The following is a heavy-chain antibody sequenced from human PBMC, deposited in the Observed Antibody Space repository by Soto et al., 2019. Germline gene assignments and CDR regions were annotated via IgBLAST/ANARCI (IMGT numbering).Heavy chain of an antibody. J-gene: IGHJ3*02. D-gene: IGHD2-2*01. Sequence: PSQTLSLTCAISGDSVSSNSAAWNWIRQSPSRGLEWLGRTYYRSKWYNDYAVSVKSRITINPDTSKNQFSLQLNSVTPEDTAVYYCARVGAVVVLMDDAFDIWGQGTMVTVSS. CDR2: TYYRSKWYN. CDR3: ARVGAVVVLMDDAFDI. V-gene: IGHV6-1*01. CDR1: GDSVSSNSAA.